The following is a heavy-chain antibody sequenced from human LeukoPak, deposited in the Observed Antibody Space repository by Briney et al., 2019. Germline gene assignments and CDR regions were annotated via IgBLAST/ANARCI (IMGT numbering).Heavy chain of an antibody. D-gene: IGHD2-2*01. Sequence: SETLSLTCTVSGGSISSGDYYWSWIRQPPGKGLEWIGYIYYSGSTYYNPSLKSRVTISIDTSKNQFSLKLSSVTAADTAVYYCARDYRNQLRWFDPWGQGTLVTVSS. CDR3: ARDYRNQLRWFDP. CDR1: GGSISSGDYY. J-gene: IGHJ5*02. CDR2: IYYSGST. V-gene: IGHV4-30-4*01.